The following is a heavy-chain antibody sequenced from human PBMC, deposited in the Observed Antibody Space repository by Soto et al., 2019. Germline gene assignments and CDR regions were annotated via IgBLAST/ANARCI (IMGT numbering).Heavy chain of an antibody. CDR1: GYTFTGHY. CDR2: IGPESGAT. V-gene: IGHV1-2*02. J-gene: IGHJ4*02. D-gene: IGHD1-26*01. CDR3: GRGRSGQIVVFY. Sequence: SVKVSCKASGYTFTGHYIHWVRQAPEQGPEWMGEIGPESGATRYAEKFQGRVTMTLDTSITTVYMELKNLSPDETAVYYCGRGRSGQIVVFYWSQGTPVTVS.